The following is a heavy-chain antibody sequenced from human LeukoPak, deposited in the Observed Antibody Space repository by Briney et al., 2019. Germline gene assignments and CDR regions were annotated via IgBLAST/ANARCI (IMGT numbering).Heavy chain of an antibody. CDR1: GGSISNAAYY. D-gene: IGHD3-3*01. J-gene: IGHJ4*02. Sequence: SQTLSLTCTVSGGSISNAAYYWSWIRQHPGKGLEWIGYIYYSGSTYYNPSLKSRVTMSVDTSKNQFSLKLSSVTAADTAVYYCAGVSGDFWSGYDNWGQGTLVTVSS. CDR3: AGVSGDFWSGYDN. CDR2: IYYSGST. V-gene: IGHV4-31*03.